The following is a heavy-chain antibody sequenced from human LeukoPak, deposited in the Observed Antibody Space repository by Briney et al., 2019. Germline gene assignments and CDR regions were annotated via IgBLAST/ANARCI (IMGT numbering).Heavy chain of an antibody. V-gene: IGHV3-23*01. D-gene: IGHD5-18*01. Sequence: PGGSLRLSCAASGFTFSSYAMSWVRQAPGKGLEWVSVISGNGGRTYYADSAKGRFTISGDNSKNTLYLQMNSLRAEDTAVYYCAKVRDLDTVLGRFDNWGQGTLVTVSS. CDR1: GFTFSSYA. J-gene: IGHJ5*02. CDR3: AKVRDLDTVLGRFDN. CDR2: ISGNGGRT.